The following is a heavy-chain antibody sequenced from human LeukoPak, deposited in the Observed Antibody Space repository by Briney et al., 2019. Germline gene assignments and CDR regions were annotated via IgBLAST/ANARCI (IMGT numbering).Heavy chain of an antibody. V-gene: IGHV1-18*01. CDR1: GYTFTSYG. D-gene: IGHD6-13*01. Sequence: ASVKVSCKASGYTFTSYGISWVRQAPGQGLEWMGWISTYNGNTNYAQKLQGRVTMTTDTSTSTVYRELRSLRSDDTAVYYRARTTYSSSWSWFDPWGQGTLVTVSS. CDR2: ISTYNGNT. J-gene: IGHJ5*02. CDR3: ARTTYSSSWSWFDP.